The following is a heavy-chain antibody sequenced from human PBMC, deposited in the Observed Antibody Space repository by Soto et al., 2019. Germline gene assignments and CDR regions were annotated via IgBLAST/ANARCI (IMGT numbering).Heavy chain of an antibody. D-gene: IGHD1-26*01. CDR2: ISSSSSYI. Sequence: GGSLRLSCAASGFTFSTYSMNWVRQAPGKGLEWVSSISSSSSYIYFADSVKGRFTISRDNAKNSLYLQLNSLRAEDTAVYYCARGPVGAKDLHYWGPRTLVTV. CDR3: ARGPVGAKDLHY. CDR1: GFTFSTYS. J-gene: IGHJ4*02. V-gene: IGHV3-21*01.